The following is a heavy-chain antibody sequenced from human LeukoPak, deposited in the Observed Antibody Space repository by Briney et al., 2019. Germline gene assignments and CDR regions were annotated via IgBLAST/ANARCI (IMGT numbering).Heavy chain of an antibody. CDR3: ARSQNYYGSGDY. Sequence: SETLSHTCTVSGDSVSNGNYYWSWLRQPPGKALEWIGYIYYTGKTYYNPSLEGRVTILVDTSRNHFSVKLSPVTAADTAVYYCARSQNYYGSGDYWSQGTLVTVSS. CDR1: GDSVSNGNYY. CDR2: IYYTGKT. V-gene: IGHV4-61*03. D-gene: IGHD3-10*01. J-gene: IGHJ4*02.